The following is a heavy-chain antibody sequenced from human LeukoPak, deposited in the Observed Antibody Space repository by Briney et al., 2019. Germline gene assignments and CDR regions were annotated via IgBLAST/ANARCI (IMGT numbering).Heavy chain of an antibody. CDR1: GGTFSSFA. CDR3: ARLGYGSGSYSNRLDY. J-gene: IGHJ4*02. Sequence: SVKVFCKASGGTFSSFAISWVRQAPGQELEWMGGIIPIFGTANYAQKFQGRVTITTDESTSTAYMELSSLRSEDTAVYYCARLGYGSGSYSNRLDYWGQGTLVTVSS. V-gene: IGHV1-69*05. CDR2: IIPIFGTA. D-gene: IGHD3-10*01.